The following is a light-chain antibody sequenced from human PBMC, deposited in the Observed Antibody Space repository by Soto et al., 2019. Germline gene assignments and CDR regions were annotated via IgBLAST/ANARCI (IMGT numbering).Light chain of an antibody. CDR1: QSVSSH. CDR3: QHYNNWPLT. Sequence: EILMTHSPATLSVSPGERATLSCRARQSVSSHLAWYQQKPGQAPRLLIYGASTRATGIPARFSGSGSGTEFTLTISSLQSEDFAVYYCQHYNNWPLTFGGGSKVEIK. J-gene: IGKJ4*01. V-gene: IGKV3-15*01. CDR2: GAS.